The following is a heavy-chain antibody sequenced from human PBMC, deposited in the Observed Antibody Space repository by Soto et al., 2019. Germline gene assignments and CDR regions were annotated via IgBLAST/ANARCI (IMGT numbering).Heavy chain of an antibody. CDR2: IKEDGSEA. D-gene: IGHD2-2*01. V-gene: IGHV3-7*03. Sequence: HPGGSLRLSCAASGFTFSSYWMSWVRQAPGKGLEWVANIKEDGSEAYYVDSVKGRFTISRDNAKNSLHLQMNSLRAEDTAVYYCARDLYQLPTMKYYYYGMDVWGQGTPVTVSS. CDR1: GFTFSSYW. CDR3: ARDLYQLPTMKYYYYGMDV. J-gene: IGHJ6*02.